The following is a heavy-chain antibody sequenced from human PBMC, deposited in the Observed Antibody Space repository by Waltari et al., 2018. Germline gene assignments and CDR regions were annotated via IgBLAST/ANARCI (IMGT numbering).Heavy chain of an antibody. J-gene: IGHJ4*02. CDR1: GFTFSTYW. D-gene: IGHD7-27*01. V-gene: IGHV3-7*01. CDR2: INPDGSEK. CDR3: ARDLNWETY. Sequence: EVQLVESGGGLVQPGGSLRLSCAASGFTFSTYWMTWVRQTPGKGLECVANINPDGSEKYYVDSVKGRFTISRDNAKNSLYLQMNSLRAEDTSVYYCARDLNWETYWVRGALVTVSS.